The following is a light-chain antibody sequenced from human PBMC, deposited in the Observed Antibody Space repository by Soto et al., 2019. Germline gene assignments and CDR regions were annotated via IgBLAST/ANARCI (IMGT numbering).Light chain of an antibody. Sequence: VIFKQAFGALSLHPRDGATVSSRASQSVSGSLAWYQQKPGQAPRLLTSGASSRPPGIPDRFSASRSGTGLTLTISSLEPEDFTLYYCQQSSISLWTSGEG. J-gene: IGKJ1*01. V-gene: IGKV3-20*01. CDR1: QSVSGS. CDR3: QQSSISLWT. CDR2: GAS.